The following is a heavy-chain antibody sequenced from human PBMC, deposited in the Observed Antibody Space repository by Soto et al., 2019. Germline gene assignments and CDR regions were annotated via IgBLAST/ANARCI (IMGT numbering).Heavy chain of an antibody. V-gene: IGHV3-23*01. CDR3: TKGEMATIRNSFDP. CDR2: LSRSGGAT. CDR1: GFSLTGCS. Sequence: SLRLSCAASGFSLTGCSMSWVRQTPTKGLEWVSALSRSGGATYYADSVKGRFTISRDSSKDTLYLQMSNLRAEDTAIYYCTKGEMATIRNSFDPWGQGTLVTVSS. D-gene: IGHD1-7*01. J-gene: IGHJ5*02.